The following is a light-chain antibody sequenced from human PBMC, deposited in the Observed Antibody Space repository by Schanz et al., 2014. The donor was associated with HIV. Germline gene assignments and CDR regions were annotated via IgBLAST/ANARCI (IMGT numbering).Light chain of an antibody. Sequence: QSVLTQPPSVSGTPGQRVTISCSGSDSNTGNNAAFWYQQFPGTAPKLLIYTNNQRPSGVPDRFSASKSGTSASLAITGLQAEDEADYYCQSYDNSLSGVIFGGGTKLTVL. CDR3: QSYDNSLSGVI. V-gene: IGLV1-44*01. J-gene: IGLJ2*01. CDR2: TNN. CDR1: DSNTGNNA.